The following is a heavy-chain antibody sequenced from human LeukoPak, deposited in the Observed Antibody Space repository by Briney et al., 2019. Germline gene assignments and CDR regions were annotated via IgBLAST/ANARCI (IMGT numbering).Heavy chain of an antibody. V-gene: IGHV3-15*07. CDR2: IKSKTDGGTA. D-gene: IGHD3-10*01. CDR1: RFTFSSLG. CDR3: TTPGIDYSYC. J-gene: IGHJ4*02. Sequence: PGGSLRLSCSASRFTFSSLGMHWVRQAPGKGLEWVGRIKSKTDGGTADYAAPVKGRFTISRDDSKNTLYLQMNSLKTEDTAVYYCTTPGIDYSYCWGQGTLVTVSS.